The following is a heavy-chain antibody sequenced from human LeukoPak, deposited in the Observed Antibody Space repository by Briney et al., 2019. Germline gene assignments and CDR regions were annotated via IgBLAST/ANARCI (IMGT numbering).Heavy chain of an antibody. V-gene: IGHV3-48*03. D-gene: IGHD2-15*01. CDR3: ARVGRAISPGY. Sequence: SGGSLRLSCAASGFTFSSSEMNWVRQAPGKGLEWVSYISSSGSAIYYADSVKGRFTISRDNAKNSLYLQMNTLRAEDTALYYCARVGRAISPGYWGQGTLVTVSS. CDR1: GFTFSSSE. J-gene: IGHJ4*02. CDR2: ISSSGSAI.